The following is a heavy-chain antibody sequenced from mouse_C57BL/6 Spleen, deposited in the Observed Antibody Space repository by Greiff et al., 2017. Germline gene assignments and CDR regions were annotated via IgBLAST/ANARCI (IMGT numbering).Heavy chain of an antibody. CDR2: INPNNGGT. D-gene: IGHD1-1*01. CDR1: GYTFTDYY. CDR3: ARVTTVVATPFYAMDY. V-gene: IGHV1-26*01. J-gene: IGHJ4*01. Sequence: EVQLQQSGPELVKPGASVKISCKASGYTFTDYYMNWVKQSHGKSLEWIGDINPNNGGTSYNQKFKGKATLTVDKSSSTAYMELRSLTSEDSAVYYCARVTTVVATPFYAMDYWGQGTSVTVSS.